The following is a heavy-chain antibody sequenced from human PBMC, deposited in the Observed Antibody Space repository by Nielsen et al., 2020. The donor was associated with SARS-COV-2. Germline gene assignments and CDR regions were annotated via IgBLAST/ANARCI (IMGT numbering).Heavy chain of an antibody. CDR1: GYTFTNYA. CDR3: AREQSFCGVDCYSYFDF. CDR2: ISTDSGNP. V-gene: IGHV7-4-1*02. J-gene: IGHJ4*02. Sequence: ASVKVSCKASGYTFTNYAMNRVRQAPGQGLEWMGWISTDSGNPTYAQGFTGRFVFSLDTSVTTTYLQISNLKAEDTAVYYCAREQSFCGVDCYSYFDFWGQGALVTVSS. D-gene: IGHD2-21*02.